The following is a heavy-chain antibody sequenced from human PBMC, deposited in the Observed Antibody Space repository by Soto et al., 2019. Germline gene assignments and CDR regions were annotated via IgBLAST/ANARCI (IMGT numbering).Heavy chain of an antibody. D-gene: IGHD3-10*01. CDR3: ARDAGYGSAEIYYSYGMDV. J-gene: IGHJ6*02. CDR2: IIPILGIA. V-gene: IGHV1-69*08. Sequence: QVQLVQSGAEVKKPGSSVKVSCKASGGTFSSYTISWVRQAPGQGLEWMGRIIPILGIANYAQKFQGRVTITEDKSTSTAYRELSSLRSEDTAVYYCARDAGYGSAEIYYSYGMDVWGQGTTVTVSS. CDR1: GGTFSSYT.